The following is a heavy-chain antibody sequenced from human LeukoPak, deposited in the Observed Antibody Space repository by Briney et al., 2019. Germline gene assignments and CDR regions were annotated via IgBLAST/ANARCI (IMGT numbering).Heavy chain of an antibody. J-gene: IGHJ4*02. CDR1: GFTFSSYA. CDR3: AKDRRIGPYYFDY. V-gene: IGHV3-23*01. Sequence: GGSLRLSCAASGFTFSSYAMSWVRQASGKGLEWVSAISGSGGSTYYADSVKGRFTISRDNSKNTLYLQMNSLRAEDTAVYYCAKDRRIGPYYFDYWGQGTLVTVSS. D-gene: IGHD2/OR15-2a*01. CDR2: ISGSGGST.